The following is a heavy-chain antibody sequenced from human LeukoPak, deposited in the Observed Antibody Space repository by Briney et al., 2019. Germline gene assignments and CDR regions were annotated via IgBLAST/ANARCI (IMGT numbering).Heavy chain of an antibody. D-gene: IGHD3-10*01. CDR2: IGSSGSTI. V-gene: IGHV3-48*03. CDR1: GFTFSSYE. CDR3: ARDLRIGRSGSYYKYGMDV. J-gene: IGHJ6*02. Sequence: PGGSLRLSCAASGFTFSSYEMNWVRQAPGKGLEWVSCIGSSGSTIYYADSVKGRFTISRDNAKNSLYLQMNSLRAEDTAVYYCARDLRIGRSGSYYKYGMDVWGQGTTVTVSS.